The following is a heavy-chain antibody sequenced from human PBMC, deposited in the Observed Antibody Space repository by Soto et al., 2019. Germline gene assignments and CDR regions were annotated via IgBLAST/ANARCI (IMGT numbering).Heavy chain of an antibody. V-gene: IGHV1-2*04. CDR2: INPNSGGT. CDR3: ARDRPITIFGVVNYYYYGMDV. J-gene: IGHJ6*02. D-gene: IGHD3-3*01. CDR1: GYTFTGYY. Sequence: GASVKVSCKASGYTFTGYYMHWVRQAPGRGLEWMGWINPNSGGTNYAQKFQGWVTMTRDTSISTAYMELSRLRSDDTAVYYCARDRPITIFGVVNYYYYGMDVWGQGTTVTVSS.